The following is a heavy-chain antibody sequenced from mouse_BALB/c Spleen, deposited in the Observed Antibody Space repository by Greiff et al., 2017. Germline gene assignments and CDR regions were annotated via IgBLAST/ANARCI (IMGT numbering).Heavy chain of an antibody. CDR2: ISDGGSYT. J-gene: IGHJ4*01. V-gene: IGHV5-4*02. CDR3: ARGRSSPYYAMDY. Sequence: EVKLMESGGGLVKPGGSLKLSCAASGFTFSDYYMYWVRQTPEKRLEWVATISDGGSYTYYPDSVKGRFTISRDNAKNNLYLQMSSLKSEDTAMYYCARGRSSPYYAMDYWGQGTSVTVSS. D-gene: IGHD1-1*01. CDR1: GFTFSDYY.